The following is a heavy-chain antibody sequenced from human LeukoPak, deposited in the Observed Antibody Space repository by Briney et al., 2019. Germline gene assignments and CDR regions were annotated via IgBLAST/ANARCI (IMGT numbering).Heavy chain of an antibody. J-gene: IGHJ4*02. V-gene: IGHV3-23*01. CDR1: GFTFSSYA. CDR3: ARDAYYYDSSGYSYSDY. CDR2: ISGSGGST. D-gene: IGHD3-22*01. Sequence: GGSLRLSCAASGFTFSSYAMSWVRQAPGKGLEWVSAISGSGGSTYYADSVKGRFTISRDNAKNSLYLQMNSLRAEGTAVYYCARDAYYYDSSGYSYSDYWGQGTLVTVSS.